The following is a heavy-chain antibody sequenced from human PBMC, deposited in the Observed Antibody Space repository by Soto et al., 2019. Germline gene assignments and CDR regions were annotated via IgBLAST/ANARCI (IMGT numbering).Heavy chain of an antibody. V-gene: IGHV3-30-3*01. J-gene: IGHJ4*02. CDR2: ISYDGSNK. CDR1: GFTFSSYA. CDR3: ARDAKGFDY. Sequence: QVQLVESGGGAVQPGRSLRLSCAASGFTFSSYAMHWVRQAPGKGLDWVGIISYDGSNKYYADSVKGRFNISRDNSKNTLYLQMNSLRPEDTAVYYWARDAKGFDYWGQGNLVTVSS.